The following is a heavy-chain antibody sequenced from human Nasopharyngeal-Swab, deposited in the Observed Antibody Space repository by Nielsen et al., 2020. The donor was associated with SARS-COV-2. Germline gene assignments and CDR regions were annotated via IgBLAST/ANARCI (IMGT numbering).Heavy chain of an antibody. J-gene: IGHJ4*02. CDR2: IRASAGST. CDR1: GFTFSSYV. V-gene: IGHV3-23*01. Sequence: GESLKISCAASGFTFSSYVMRWVRQAPGKGLEWLSPIRASAGSTYYADSVKGRFTISRDNSKNTLYLQMNSLRAEDTAVYYCARDGPCDYWGQGTLVTVSS. CDR3: ARDGPCDY.